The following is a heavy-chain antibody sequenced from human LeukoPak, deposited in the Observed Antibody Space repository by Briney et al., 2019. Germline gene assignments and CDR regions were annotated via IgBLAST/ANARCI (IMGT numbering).Heavy chain of an antibody. D-gene: IGHD6-19*01. V-gene: IGHV3-48*04. CDR3: ARAGGPSSGWYLVAAYFQL. CDR2: ISSSSSTI. CDR1: GFTFSSYS. J-gene: IGHJ1*01. Sequence: GGSLRLSCAASGFTFSSYSMKWVRQAPGKGLEWVSYISSSSSTIYYADSVKGRFTISRDNAKNSLYLQMNSLRAEDTAVYYCARAGGPSSGWYLVAAYFQLWGQGTLVTVSS.